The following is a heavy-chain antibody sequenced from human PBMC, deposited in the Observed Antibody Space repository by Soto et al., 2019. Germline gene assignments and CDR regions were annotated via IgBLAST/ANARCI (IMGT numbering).Heavy chain of an antibody. D-gene: IGHD6-19*01. CDR2: IVLGNGNT. J-gene: IGHJ5*02. V-gene: IGHV1-58*01. Sequence: SVKVSCKASGFTFSSSAVQWVRQARGQGLEWIGWIVLGNGNTNYAQKFQERVTITRDMSTSTAYMEVRSLTFEDTAVYYRATRIGNIGWYWLDTWGQGTLVTVSS. CDR3: ATRIGNIGWYWLDT. CDR1: GFTFSSSA.